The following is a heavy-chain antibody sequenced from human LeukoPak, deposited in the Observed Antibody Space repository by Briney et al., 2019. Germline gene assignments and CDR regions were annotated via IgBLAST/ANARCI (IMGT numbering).Heavy chain of an antibody. J-gene: IGHJ4*02. CDR2: IYYSGST. CDR1: GGSISSYY. V-gene: IGHV4-59*01. D-gene: IGHD1-26*01. Sequence: SETLSLTCTVSGGSISSYYWSWIRQPPGKGLEWIGYIYYSGSTNYNPSLKSRVTISVGTSKNQFSLKLSSVTAADTAVYYCAREASGSYFDYWGQGTLVTVSS. CDR3: AREASGSYFDY.